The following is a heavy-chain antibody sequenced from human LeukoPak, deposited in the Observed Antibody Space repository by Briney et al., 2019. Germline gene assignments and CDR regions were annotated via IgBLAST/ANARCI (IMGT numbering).Heavy chain of an antibody. CDR1: GFIFNTYS. CDR2: IGKSGRTI. D-gene: IGHD2-15*01. V-gene: IGHV3-48*01. CDR3: ASVEVGIASDY. J-gene: IGHJ4*02. Sequence: GGSLRLSCAASGFIFNTYSMNWVRQAPGKGLEWIPYIGKSGRTIYYADSVKGRFTISRDNAKNSLYLQMNSLRAEDTAVYYCASVEVGIASDYWGQGTLVTVSS.